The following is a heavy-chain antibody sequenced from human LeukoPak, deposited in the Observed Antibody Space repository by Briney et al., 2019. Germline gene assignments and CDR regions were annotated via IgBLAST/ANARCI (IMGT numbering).Heavy chain of an antibody. CDR2: INRDGSTT. J-gene: IGHJ4*02. CDR3: AYSSWAIDY. D-gene: IGHD6-13*01. Sequence: PGRSLRLSCAASGFTFSNYWVHWVRQAPGKGLVWVSRINRDGSTTKYADSVKGRFTVSRDNAKNSLYLQMNSLRAEDTAVYYCAYSSWAIDYWGQGTLVTVSS. CDR1: GFTFSNYW. V-gene: IGHV3-74*03.